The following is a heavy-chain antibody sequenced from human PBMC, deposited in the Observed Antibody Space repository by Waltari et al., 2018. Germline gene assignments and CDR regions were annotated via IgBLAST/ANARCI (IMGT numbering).Heavy chain of an antibody. J-gene: IGHJ6*02. V-gene: IGHV1-18*04. CDR3: VRESSGWFAMDV. CDR2: ISPYNGDT. D-gene: IGHD6-19*01. CDR1: GYWFTTYG. Sequence: QAQLVQSGPEVKKPGASVRLSCTASGYWFTTYGIGWVRQAPGQGLEWMGWISPYNGDTNYAQNLQGRVTVTADTSTGTAHMDLRSLKSEDTAVYYCVRESSGWFAMDVWGQGTTVTVSS.